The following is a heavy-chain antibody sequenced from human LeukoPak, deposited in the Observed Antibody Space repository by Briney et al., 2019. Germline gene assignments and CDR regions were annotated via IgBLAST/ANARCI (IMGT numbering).Heavy chain of an antibody. Sequence: QAGGSLRLSCAVSGFTFSNYWMDWVRQSPGKGLEWVANIKEDGSDKYYVDSVKGRFTISRDNAKNSLYLQMNSLRAEDTAVYYCARNSGWFRFDYWGQGTLVTVSS. CDR2: IKEDGSDK. D-gene: IGHD6-19*01. V-gene: IGHV3-7*03. J-gene: IGHJ4*02. CDR3: ARNSGWFRFDY. CDR1: GFTFSNYW.